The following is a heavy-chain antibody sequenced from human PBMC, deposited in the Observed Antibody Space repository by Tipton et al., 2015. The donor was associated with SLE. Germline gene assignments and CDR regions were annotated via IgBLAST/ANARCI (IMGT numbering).Heavy chain of an antibody. CDR2: IYYSGST. V-gene: IGHV4-59*04. D-gene: IGHD3-22*01. CDR1: GGSIRSYY. Sequence: TLSLTCTVSGGSIRSYYWSWIRQPPGKGLEWIGYIYYSGSTYYNPSLKSRVTISVDTSKNQFSLKLSSVTAADTAVYYCARHVYDSSGYYPYYFDYWGQGTLVTVSS. CDR3: ARHVYDSSGYYPYYFDY. J-gene: IGHJ4*02.